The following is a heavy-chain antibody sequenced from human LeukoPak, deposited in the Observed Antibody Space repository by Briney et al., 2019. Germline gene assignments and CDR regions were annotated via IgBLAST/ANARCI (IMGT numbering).Heavy chain of an antibody. V-gene: IGHV1-69*05. CDR3: ARSPYSSDWFDP. CDR1: GGTFSSYA. J-gene: IGHJ5*02. D-gene: IGHD6-25*01. Sequence: SVKVSCKASGGTFSSYAISWVRQAPGQGLEWMGGIIPIFGTANYAQKFQGRVTITTDESTSTAYMELRSLRSDDTAVYYCARSPYSSDWFDPWGQGTLVTVSS. CDR2: IIPIFGTA.